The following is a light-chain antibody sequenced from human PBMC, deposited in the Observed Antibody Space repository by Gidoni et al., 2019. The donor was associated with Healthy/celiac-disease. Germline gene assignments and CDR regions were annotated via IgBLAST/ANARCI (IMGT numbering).Light chain of an antibody. CDR3: PVWDSSSDQEV. CDR2: DDS. CDR1: NIGSKS. V-gene: IGLV3-21*03. Sequence: SYVLTQPPSVSVAPGKTARITCGGKNIGSKSVHWYQQKPGQAPVLVVYDDSDRPSGIPARFSGSNSGNTATLTISRVEAGDEADYYCPVWDSSSDQEVFGTGTKVTVL. J-gene: IGLJ1*01.